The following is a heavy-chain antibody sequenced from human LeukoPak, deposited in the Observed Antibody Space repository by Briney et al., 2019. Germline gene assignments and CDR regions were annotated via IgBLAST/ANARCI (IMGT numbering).Heavy chain of an antibody. CDR1: GFTFSSYS. Sequence: GGSLRLSCAASGFTFSSYSMNWVRQAPGTGLEWVSSITSSSSHVYYGDSVKGRFTISRDNAKNSLYLQMNSLKTEDTAVYYCARVEYSSSWYGTGYYYYMDVWGKGTTVTVSS. V-gene: IGHV3-21*04. CDR2: ITSSSSHV. CDR3: ARVEYSSSWYGTGYYYYMDV. D-gene: IGHD6-13*01. J-gene: IGHJ6*03.